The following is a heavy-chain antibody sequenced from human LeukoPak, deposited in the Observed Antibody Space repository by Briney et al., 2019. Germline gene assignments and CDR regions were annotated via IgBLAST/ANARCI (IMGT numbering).Heavy chain of an antibody. CDR2: TYHSGSP. CDR1: GYAIPSASY. D-gene: IGHD3-3*01. V-gene: IGHV4-38-2*01. Sequence: SETLSLTCAVYGYAIPSASYWGCIRQPPPNELDYLRNTYHSGSPDYNPSLNSRVTISVDTSKNQFSLKLSSVTAADTAVYYCARPISSQGYFGVVIDWGQGTLVTVSS. J-gene: IGHJ4*02. CDR3: ARPISSQGYFGVVID.